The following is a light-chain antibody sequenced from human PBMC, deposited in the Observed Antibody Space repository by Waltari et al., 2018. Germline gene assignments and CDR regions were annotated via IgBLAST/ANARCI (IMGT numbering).Light chain of an antibody. CDR3: QQYNKWPPYT. V-gene: IGKV3-15*01. CDR2: GAS. Sequence: ERVMTQSPATLSVSPGERATLPCRASQSVGSDLAWYQQKPGQAPSLLIYGASTRVTGIPARFSGSGSGTEFTLTISSLQSEDCAVYYCQQYNKWPPYTFGQGTKLEIK. J-gene: IGKJ2*01. CDR1: QSVGSD.